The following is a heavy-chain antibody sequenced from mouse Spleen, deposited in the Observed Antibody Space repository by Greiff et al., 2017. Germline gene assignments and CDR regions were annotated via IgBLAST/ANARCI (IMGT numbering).Heavy chain of an antibody. J-gene: IGHJ1*03. CDR1: GYAFSSYW. CDR3: ARHYSNWYFDV. Sequence: QVQLQQSGAELVKPGASVKISCKASGYAFSSYWMNWVKLRPGKGLEWIGQIYPGDGDTNYNGKFKGKATLTADKSSSTAYMQLSSLTSEDSAVYFCARHYSNWYFDVWGTGTTVTVSS. CDR2: IYPGDGDT. V-gene: IGHV1-80*01. D-gene: IGHD2-5*01.